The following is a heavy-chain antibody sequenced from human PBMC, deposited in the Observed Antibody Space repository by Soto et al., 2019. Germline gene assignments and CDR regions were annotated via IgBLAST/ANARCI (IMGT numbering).Heavy chain of an antibody. CDR2: ISYDGSNK. V-gene: IGHV3-30-3*01. CDR1: GFTFSSYA. J-gene: IGHJ4*02. Sequence: GGSLRLSCAASGFTFSSYAMHWVRQAPGKGLEWVAVISYDGSNKYYADSVKGRFTISRDNSKNTLYLQMNSLRAEDTAVYYCARDTRVHYYDSSGYFAPGPDYWGQGTLVTVSS. D-gene: IGHD3-22*01. CDR3: ARDTRVHYYDSSGYFAPGPDY.